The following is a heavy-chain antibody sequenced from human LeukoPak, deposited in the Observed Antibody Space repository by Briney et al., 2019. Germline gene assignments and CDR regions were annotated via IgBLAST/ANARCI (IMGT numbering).Heavy chain of an antibody. D-gene: IGHD1-26*01. CDR1: GLTVSSNL. CDR2: MNQDGSET. J-gene: IGHJ4*02. CDR3: ARDPAWESHDY. V-gene: IGHV3-7*01. Sequence: GGSLRLSCAASGLTVSSNLMSWVRQAPGKGLEWVANMNQDGSETNYMDSVKGRFTISRDNAKNSLYLQMSYLRAEDTAVYYCARDPAWESHDYWGQGTRVTVSS.